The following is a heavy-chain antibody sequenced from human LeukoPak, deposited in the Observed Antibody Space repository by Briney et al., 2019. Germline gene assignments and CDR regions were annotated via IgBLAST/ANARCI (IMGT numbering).Heavy chain of an antibody. D-gene: IGHD1-26*01. CDR2: IYSGGST. J-gene: IGHJ4*02. CDR1: GFTVSSNY. CDR3: ASARRGVGATI. V-gene: IGHV3-66*02. Sequence: GGSLRLSCAASGFTVSSNYLSWVRQAPGKGLEWVSVIYSGGSTYYADSVKGRFTISRDNSKNTLYLQMNSLRAEDTAVYYCASARRGVGATIWGQGTLVTVSS.